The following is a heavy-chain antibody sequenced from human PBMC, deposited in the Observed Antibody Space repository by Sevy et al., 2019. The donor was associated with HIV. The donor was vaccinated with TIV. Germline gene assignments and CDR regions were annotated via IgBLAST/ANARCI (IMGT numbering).Heavy chain of an antibody. CDR1: GFTFSNFG. J-gene: IGHJ4*02. CDR2: IRYDGSDK. V-gene: IGHV3-30*02. Sequence: GGSLRLSCTASGFTFSNFGMHWVRQVPGKGLEWVTFIRYDGSDKYYEASVKGRFTISGDDSKNTLYLQMDSLRPEDTAIYYCAKDLAGPGRRYFDYWGQGTLVTVSS. CDR3: AKDLAGPGRRYFDY. D-gene: IGHD6-13*01.